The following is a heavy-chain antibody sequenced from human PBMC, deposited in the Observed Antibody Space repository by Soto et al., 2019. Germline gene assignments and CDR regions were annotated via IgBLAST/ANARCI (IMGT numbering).Heavy chain of an antibody. J-gene: IGHJ4*02. D-gene: IGHD1-26*01. CDR3: ARWYSGSSQFDY. V-gene: IGHV2-26*01. CDR1: GFSLSNARMG. CDR2: IFSNDEK. Sequence: SVPTLVNPTETLTLTCTVSGFSLSNARMGVSWIRQPPGKALEWLAHIFSNDEKSYSTSLKSRLTISKDTSKSQVVLTMTNMDPVDTATYYCARWYSGSSQFDYWGQGTLVTVSS.